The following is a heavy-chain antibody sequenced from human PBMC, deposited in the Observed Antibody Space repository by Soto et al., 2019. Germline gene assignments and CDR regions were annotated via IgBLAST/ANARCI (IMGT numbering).Heavy chain of an antibody. CDR2: IYHSGST. V-gene: IGHV4-30-2*01. CDR3: ARDLWGYCGTDCYPLDV. Sequence: SETLSLTCAVSGGSISSGGYSWSWIRQPPGKGLEWIGYIYHSGSTYYNPSLKSRVTISVDRSKNQFSLKLSSVTAADTAVYYCARDLWGYCGTDCYPLDVWGQGTTVTVSS. J-gene: IGHJ6*02. D-gene: IGHD2-21*02. CDR1: GGSISSGGYS.